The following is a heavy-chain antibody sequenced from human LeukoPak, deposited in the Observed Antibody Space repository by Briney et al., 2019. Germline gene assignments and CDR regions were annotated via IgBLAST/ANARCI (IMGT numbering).Heavy chain of an antibody. Sequence: PGGSLRLSCAASGFTFSSYWMTWVRQDPGKGLEWVANMNQDGSEKYYVDSVKGRFTISRDNAKNSLYLQMNSLRAEDTAVYYCARDAALHRLFDYWGQGTLVTVSS. V-gene: IGHV3-7*01. CDR1: GFTFSSYW. CDR3: ARDAALHRLFDY. CDR2: MNQDGSEK. D-gene: IGHD2-15*01. J-gene: IGHJ4*02.